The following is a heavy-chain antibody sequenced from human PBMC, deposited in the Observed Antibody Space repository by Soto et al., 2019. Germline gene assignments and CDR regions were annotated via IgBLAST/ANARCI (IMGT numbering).Heavy chain of an antibody. J-gene: IGHJ4*02. Sequence: SVKVSCKASGGTFSSYAISWVRQAPGQGLEWMGGIIPIFGTANYAQKFQGRVTITADESTSTAYMELRSLRSDDTAVYYCARAGAPFFIAAAGTVDYWGQGTLVTVSS. D-gene: IGHD6-13*01. CDR2: IIPIFGTA. CDR1: GGTFSSYA. V-gene: IGHV1-69*13. CDR3: ARAGAPFFIAAAGTVDY.